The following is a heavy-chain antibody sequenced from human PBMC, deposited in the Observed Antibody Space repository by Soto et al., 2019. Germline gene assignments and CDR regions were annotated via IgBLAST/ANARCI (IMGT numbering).Heavy chain of an antibody. V-gene: IGHV1-18*01. CDR3: ARAFAVGLVAY. D-gene: IGHD6-19*01. J-gene: IGHJ4*02. CDR2: ISAYNGNI. Sequence: QVQLVQSGAEVKKPGASVKVSCKASGYTFTSYGISWVRQAPGQGLEWMGWISAYNGNIKYAQKLQGRVTMTTDTSKSTDYMELRSLRSGDTAVYYCARAFAVGLVAYWGQGSLVSVSS. CDR1: GYTFTSYG.